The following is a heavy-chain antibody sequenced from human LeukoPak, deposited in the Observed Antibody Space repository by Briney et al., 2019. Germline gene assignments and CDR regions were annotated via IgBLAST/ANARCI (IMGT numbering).Heavy chain of an antibody. Sequence: GGSLRLSCAASGFTFGSYGMHWVRQAPGKGLEWVAFIRYDGSNKYYADSVKGRFTIFRDNSKNTLYLQMNSLRAEDTAVYYCAKAYSSVTPIFDYWGQGTLVTVSS. D-gene: IGHD4-17*01. J-gene: IGHJ4*02. CDR3: AKAYSSVTPIFDY. V-gene: IGHV3-30*02. CDR1: GFTFGSYG. CDR2: IRYDGSNK.